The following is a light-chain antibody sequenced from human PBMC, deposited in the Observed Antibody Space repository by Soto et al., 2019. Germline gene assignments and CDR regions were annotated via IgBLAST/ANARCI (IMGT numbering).Light chain of an antibody. J-gene: IGLJ2*01. V-gene: IGLV2-14*01. CDR1: SSDVGGYNY. Sequence: QSGLTQPASVSGSPGQSITISCTGTSSDVGGYNYVSWYQQHPGKAPKLMIYDVSNRPSGVSNRFSGSKSGNTASLTISGLQAEDEADYYCSSYTSSSPSFGGGTKLTVL. CDR2: DVS. CDR3: SSYTSSSPS.